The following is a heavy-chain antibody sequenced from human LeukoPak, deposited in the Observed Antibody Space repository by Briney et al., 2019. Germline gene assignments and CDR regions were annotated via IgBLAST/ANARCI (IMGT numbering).Heavy chain of an antibody. CDR3: ARDISSGWYSWFDP. Sequence: SETLSLTCTVSGGSISSYYWNWIRQPPGKGLEWIGYIYNTGTTYHNTSLKSRVTISVDTSKNQFSLKLRSVTAADTAVYYCARDISSGWYSWFDPWGQGTLVTVSS. V-gene: IGHV4-59*01. CDR2: IYNTGTT. CDR1: GGSISSYY. J-gene: IGHJ5*02. D-gene: IGHD6-19*01.